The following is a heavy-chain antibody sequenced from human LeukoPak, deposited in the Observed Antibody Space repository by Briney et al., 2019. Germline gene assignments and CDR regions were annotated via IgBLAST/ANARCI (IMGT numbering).Heavy chain of an antibody. CDR1: GLTFSESY. CDR3: ARAPGVALAFDY. J-gene: IGHJ4*02. Sequence: GGSLRLSCAASGLTFSESYMTWIRQAPGKGLEWISYISGSGDTINYADSVKGRFTISKDNAKNSLYLQMINLRVEDTAVYYCARAPGVALAFDYWGQGILVTVSS. CDR2: ISGSGDTI. D-gene: IGHD3-10*01. V-gene: IGHV3-11*01.